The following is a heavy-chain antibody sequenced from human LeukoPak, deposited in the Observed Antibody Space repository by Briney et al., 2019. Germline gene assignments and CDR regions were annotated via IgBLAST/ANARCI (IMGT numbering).Heavy chain of an antibody. CDR2: INPNSGGT. V-gene: IGHV1-2*02. J-gene: IGHJ5*02. CDR1: GYTFTGYY. D-gene: IGHD2-15*01. CDR3: ARGRYCSGGSCYNNWFDP. Sequence: ASVKVSCKASGYTFTGYYMHWVRQAPGQGLEWMGWINPNSGGTNYAQQFQGRVTMTRDTSISTAYMELSRLRSDDTAVYYCARGRYCSGGSCYNNWFDPWGQGTLVIVSS.